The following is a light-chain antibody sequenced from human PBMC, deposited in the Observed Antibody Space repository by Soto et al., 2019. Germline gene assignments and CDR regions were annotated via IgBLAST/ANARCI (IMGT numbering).Light chain of an antibody. Sequence: DIVMTQSPLSLPVTPGEPASISCRSSQSLLHSNGYNYLDWYLQKPGQSPQLLIYLGCNRASGVTDRFRGSGSGTDFTPKISRVEAEDVGVYYCMQALQTPLSFGGGTKVEIK. CDR3: MQALQTPLS. J-gene: IGKJ4*01. CDR1: QSLLHSNGYNY. V-gene: IGKV2-28*01. CDR2: LGC.